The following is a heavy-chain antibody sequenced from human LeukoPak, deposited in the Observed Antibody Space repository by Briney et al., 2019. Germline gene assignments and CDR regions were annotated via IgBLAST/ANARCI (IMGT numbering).Heavy chain of an antibody. CDR1: GFTVSSNS. D-gene: IGHD2-15*01. CDR2: IYSGDNT. J-gene: IGHJ4*02. Sequence: GGSLRLSCAASGFTVSSNSMSWVRQAPGKGLEWVSVIYSGDNTYYADSVKGRFTISRDNSKNTLYLQMNSLRAEDTAVYYCARGGILVADGFDYWGQGTLVTVSS. CDR3: ARGGILVADGFDY. V-gene: IGHV3-53*05.